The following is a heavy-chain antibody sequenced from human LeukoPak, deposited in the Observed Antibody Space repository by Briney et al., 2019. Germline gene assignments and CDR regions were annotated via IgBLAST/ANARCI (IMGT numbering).Heavy chain of an antibody. D-gene: IGHD2-2*01. CDR3: ARLVVVPAVHFDS. Sequence: SETQTLLCTVSGAPMRDYHGGWIRHPPGRGLEWIGYIFYTGSTSSSPSLKSRVTISADTSKSQFSLRLTSVTAADTALYYCARLVVVPAVHFDSWSQGNLVTASS. J-gene: IGHJ4*02. CDR1: GAPMRDYH. CDR2: IFYTGST. V-gene: IGHV4-59*12.